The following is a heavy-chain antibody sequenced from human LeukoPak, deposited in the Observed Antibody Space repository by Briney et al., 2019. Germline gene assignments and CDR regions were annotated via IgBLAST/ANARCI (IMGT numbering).Heavy chain of an antibody. D-gene: IGHD6-13*01. CDR1: DGSISSYH. CDR2: IYSSGST. J-gene: IGHJ4*02. Sequence: SETLSLTCTVSDGSISSYHWSWIRQSAGKGLEWIGRIYSSGSTNYNPSLKSRVTMSVDTSKSQFSLKLSSVTAADTAVYYCARYSSSWHYFDYWGQGTLVTVSS. CDR3: ARYSSSWHYFDY. V-gene: IGHV4-4*07.